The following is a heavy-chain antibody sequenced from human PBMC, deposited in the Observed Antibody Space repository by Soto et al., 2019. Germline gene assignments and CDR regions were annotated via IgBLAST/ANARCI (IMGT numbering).Heavy chain of an antibody. CDR2: ISAYNGNT. CDR1: GYTFTSYG. D-gene: IGHD2-21*02. J-gene: IGHJ5*02. V-gene: IGHV1-18*04. CDR3: ATDVVVVTGNWFDP. Sequence: XSVKVSCKASGYTFTSYGISWVRQAPGQGLEWMGWISAYNGNTNYAQKLQGRVTMTTDTSTSTAYMELRSLRSDDTAVYYCATDVVVVTGNWFDPWGQGTLVTVSS.